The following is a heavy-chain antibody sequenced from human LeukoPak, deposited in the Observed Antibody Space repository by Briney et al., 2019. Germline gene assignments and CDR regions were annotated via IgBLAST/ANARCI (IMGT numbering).Heavy chain of an antibody. V-gene: IGHV3-7*03. Sequence: GGSLRLSCAASGFTFSSYAMSWVRQAPGKGLEWVANIKQDGSERNYVDSVKGRSTISRDNAKNSLFLQMNSLRVEDAAVYYCARGGTRGYSPVDYWGQGILVTVSS. J-gene: IGHJ4*02. CDR1: GFTFSSYA. CDR3: ARGGTRGYSPVDY. CDR2: IKQDGSER. D-gene: IGHD5-18*01.